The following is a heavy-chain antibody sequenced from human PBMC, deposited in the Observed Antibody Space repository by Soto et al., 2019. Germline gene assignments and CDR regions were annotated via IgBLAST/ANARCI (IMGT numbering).Heavy chain of an antibody. CDR3: ARGGHVVVVTAALDY. D-gene: IGHD2-21*02. CDR2: VNPSGGHT. CDR1: GDTFTDYY. J-gene: IGHJ4*02. V-gene: IGHV1-46*04. Sequence: QVQLMQSGAEVKKPGASVKVSCKASGDTFTDYYIHWVRQAPGQGLEWMGTVNPSGGHTTYAQHLLGRVTMTRDTSTSTLDMEMTSLTSDDTAVYYCARGGHVVVVTAALDYWGQGTLVTVSS.